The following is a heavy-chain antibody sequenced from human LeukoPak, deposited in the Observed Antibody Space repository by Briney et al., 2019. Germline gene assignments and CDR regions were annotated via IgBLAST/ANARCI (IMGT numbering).Heavy chain of an antibody. CDR2: INPNSGGT. CDR3: AKEDDSGYDYPFDY. J-gene: IGHJ4*02. D-gene: IGHD5-12*01. V-gene: IGHV1-2*06. Sequence: GASXXVXXKASGYTFTAYYIHWVRQAPGQGLEWMGRINPNSGGTNYAQKFQGRVTMTRDTSISTAYMELSRLRSDDTAVYYCAKEDDSGYDYPFDYWGQGTLVTVSS. CDR1: GYTFTAYY.